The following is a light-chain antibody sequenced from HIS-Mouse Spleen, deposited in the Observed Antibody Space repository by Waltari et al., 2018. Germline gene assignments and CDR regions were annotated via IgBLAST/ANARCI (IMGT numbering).Light chain of an antibody. CDR3: CSYAGSYTFV. J-gene: IGLJ2*01. V-gene: IGLV2-11*01. CDR2: DVS. CDR1: SSDVGGYNY. Sequence: QSALTQPRSVSGSPGQSVTISCTGTSSDVGGYNYFSWYQQHPGKAPKLMIYDVSKRPSGVPDRFSGSKSGNTASLTISGLQAEDEADYYCCSYAGSYTFVFGGGTKLTVL.